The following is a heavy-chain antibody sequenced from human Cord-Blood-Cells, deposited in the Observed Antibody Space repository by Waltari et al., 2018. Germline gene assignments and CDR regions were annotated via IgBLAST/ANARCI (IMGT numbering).Heavy chain of an antibody. D-gene: IGHD1-26*01. Sequence: QVQLVQSGAEVKKPGSSVKVSCKASGGTFSSYAISWVRQAPGHGLEWMGGIIPSFGTASYAQKFQGRVTITADESTSTAYMELSSLRSEDTAVYYCARDLWQDRVGATDYWGQGTLVTVSS. V-gene: IGHV1-69*12. CDR2: IIPSFGTA. CDR1: GGTFSSYA. CDR3: ARDLWQDRVGATDY. J-gene: IGHJ4*02.